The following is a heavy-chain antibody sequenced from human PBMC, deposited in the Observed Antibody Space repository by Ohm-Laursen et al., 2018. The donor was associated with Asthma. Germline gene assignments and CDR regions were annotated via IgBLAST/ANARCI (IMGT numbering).Heavy chain of an antibody. D-gene: IGHD3-10*01. Sequence: SLRLSCSATGFTFESYWMNWIRQGPDKGLEWVSDIYHGGATFYADSVKSRFTISRDDARNPLNLQRSSLRVDDTAVYYCARGQGSCDISGSDPFDLWGQGTTVIVSS. V-gene: IGHV3-53*01. CDR3: ARGQGSCDISGSDPFDL. CDR1: GFTFESYW. J-gene: IGHJ3*01. CDR2: IYHGGAT.